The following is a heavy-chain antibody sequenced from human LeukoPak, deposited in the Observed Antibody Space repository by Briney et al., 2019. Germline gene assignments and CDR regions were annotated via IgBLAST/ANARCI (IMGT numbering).Heavy chain of an antibody. CDR1: GGTFSSYA. V-gene: IGHV1-69*13. J-gene: IGHJ4*02. CDR3: ARVVATILPD. Sequence: SVKVSCKASGGTFSSYAISGVRQASGQGLEWMGGIIPIFGTANYAQKFQGRVTITADESTSTAYMELSSLRSEDTAVYYCARVVATILPDWGQGTLVTVSS. D-gene: IGHD5-24*01. CDR2: IIPIFGTA.